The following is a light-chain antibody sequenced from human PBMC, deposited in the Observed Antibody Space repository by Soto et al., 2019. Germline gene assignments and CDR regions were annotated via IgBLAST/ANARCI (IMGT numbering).Light chain of an antibody. V-gene: IGKV3-11*01. CDR3: QQRSNWPLT. Sequence: EIVLTQSPATLSLSPGERATLSCRASQRISSYLAWYQQKPGQAPRLLIYDASNRATGIPARFGGSWSGTDFTLTSSSLEPEDFAVYYCQQRSNWPLTFGGGTNAEIK. J-gene: IGKJ4*01. CDR1: QRISSY. CDR2: DAS.